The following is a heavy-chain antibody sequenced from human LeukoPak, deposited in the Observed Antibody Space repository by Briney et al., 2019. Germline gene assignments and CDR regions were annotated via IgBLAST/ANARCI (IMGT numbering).Heavy chain of an antibody. CDR1: GFTFSSYW. V-gene: IGHV3-74*01. CDR3: AKDRRMGWLQLIDY. D-gene: IGHD5-24*01. CDR2: IASDGSST. J-gene: IGHJ4*02. Sequence: GGSLRLSCAASGFTFSSYWMNWVRQAPGKGLVWVSRIASDGSSTTYADSVKGRFSISRDNAKNTLYLQMNSLRAEDTAVYYCAKDRRMGWLQLIDYWGQGTLVTVSS.